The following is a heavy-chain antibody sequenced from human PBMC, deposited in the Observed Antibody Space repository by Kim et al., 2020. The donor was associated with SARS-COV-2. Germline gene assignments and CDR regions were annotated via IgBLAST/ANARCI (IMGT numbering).Heavy chain of an antibody. J-gene: IGHJ4*01. CDR1: GFTVSSDN. CDR2: LYTAGNT. CDR3: ARVRGFRLYYFDY. V-gene: IGHV3-66*01. Sequence: GGSLRLSCAASGFTVSSDNLSWVRQAAGQGLEWVSILYTAGNTSYADSVKGSFIIFSDNSKNIVYLQMDNLRAEDTAVYYCARVRGFRLYYFDYWGHGTLVTVSS.